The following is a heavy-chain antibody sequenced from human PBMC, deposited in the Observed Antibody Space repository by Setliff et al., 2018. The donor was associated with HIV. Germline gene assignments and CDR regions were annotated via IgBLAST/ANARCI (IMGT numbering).Heavy chain of an antibody. CDR2: IYTTGNT. J-gene: IGHJ4*02. CDR1: GDSISSANYF. D-gene: IGHD4-17*01. V-gene: IGHV4-61*09. Sequence: NPSETLSLTCTVSGDSISSANYFWNWIRQPAGKGLEWIGHIYTTGNTNYNPSLKSRVTISVDTSKNQLSLKLSSVTAADTAVYYCAREIYGGNSRPFDYWGQGTLVTVSS. CDR3: AREIYGGNSRPFDY.